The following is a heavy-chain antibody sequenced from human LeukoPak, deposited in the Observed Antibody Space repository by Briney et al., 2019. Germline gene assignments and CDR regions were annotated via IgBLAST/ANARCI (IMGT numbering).Heavy chain of an antibody. V-gene: IGHV4-59*12. J-gene: IGHJ4*02. CDR3: ARDPTVTRAPDY. Sequence: SETLSLTCTVSGGSISSYYWSWIRQPPGKGLEWIGYIYYSGSTNYNPSLKSRVTISVDTSKNQFSLKLSSVTAADTAVYYCARDPTVTRAPDYWGQGTLVTVSS. CDR2: IYYSGST. CDR1: GGSISSYY. D-gene: IGHD4-17*01.